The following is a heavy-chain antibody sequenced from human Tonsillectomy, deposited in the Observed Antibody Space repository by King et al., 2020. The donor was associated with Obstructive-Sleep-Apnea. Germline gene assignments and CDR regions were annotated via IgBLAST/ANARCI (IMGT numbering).Heavy chain of an antibody. J-gene: IGHJ4*02. CDR3: ARDYYEIAIDY. Sequence: VQLVESGGGLVKPGGSLRLSCAASGFNFRSYSMNWVRQAPGKGLEWVSSISSSSSYIYYADSVKGRFTISRDNAKNALYLQMNSLRAEDTAVYYCARDYYEIAIDYWGQGTLVTVSS. CDR2: ISSSSSYI. V-gene: IGHV3-21*01. CDR1: GFNFRSYS. D-gene: IGHD3-22*01.